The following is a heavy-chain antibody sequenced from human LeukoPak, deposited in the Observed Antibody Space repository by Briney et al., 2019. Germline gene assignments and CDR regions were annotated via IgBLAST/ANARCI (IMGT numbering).Heavy chain of an antibody. V-gene: IGHV4-59*01. CDR2: IYYSGST. Sequence: GSLRLSCAASGFTFSSYAMSWVRQAPGKGLEWIGYIYYSGSTNYNPSLKSRVTISVDTSKNQFSLKLSSVTAADTAVYYCARVVYGDYGIDYWGQGTLVTVSS. J-gene: IGHJ4*02. D-gene: IGHD4-17*01. CDR1: GFTFSSYA. CDR3: ARVVYGDYGIDY.